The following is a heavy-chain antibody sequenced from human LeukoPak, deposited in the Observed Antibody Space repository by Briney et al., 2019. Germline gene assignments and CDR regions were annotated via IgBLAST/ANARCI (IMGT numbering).Heavy chain of an antibody. CDR1: GGSINSYY. CDR3: ARRRAYNDYAAGLYYYFMDF. Sequence: PSETLTLTCSVSGGSINSYYWSWIRQPPGKGLEWIGFIYYTGSTNYDPSLRSRVTISVDTSKNQVSLKLSSVTAADTAVYYCARRRAYNDYAAGLYYYFMDFWGKGTTVVVSS. J-gene: IGHJ6*03. CDR2: IYYTGST. V-gene: IGHV4-59*01. D-gene: IGHD4-17*01.